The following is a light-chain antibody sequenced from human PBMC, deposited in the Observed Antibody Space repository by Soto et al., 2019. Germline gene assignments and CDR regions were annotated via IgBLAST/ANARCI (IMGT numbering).Light chain of an antibody. CDR2: EVT. CDR3: SSYTTTSTVV. V-gene: IGLV2-14*01. CDR1: SSDIGGHNY. Sequence: QSVLTQPASVSGSPGQSIPVSCTGTSSDIGGHNYVSWSQQHPGKVPKLIIYEVTNRPSGVSNRFSGSKSGNTASLTVSGLQAEDEADYYCSSYTTTSTVVFGGGTQLTVL. J-gene: IGLJ2*01.